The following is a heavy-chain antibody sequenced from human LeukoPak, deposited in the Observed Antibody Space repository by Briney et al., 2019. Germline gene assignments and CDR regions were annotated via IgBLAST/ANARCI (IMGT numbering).Heavy chain of an antibody. CDR1: GFTFSSYW. Sequence: SGGSLRLSCAASGFTFSSYWMSWVRQAPGKGLEWVANIKQDGSEKYYVDSVKGRFTISRDNAKNSLYLQMNGLRAEDTAVYYCATVDYYDSSGYYPPFDYWGQGTLVTVSS. CDR2: IKQDGSEK. V-gene: IGHV3-7*01. J-gene: IGHJ4*02. CDR3: ATVDYYDSSGYYPPFDY. D-gene: IGHD3-22*01.